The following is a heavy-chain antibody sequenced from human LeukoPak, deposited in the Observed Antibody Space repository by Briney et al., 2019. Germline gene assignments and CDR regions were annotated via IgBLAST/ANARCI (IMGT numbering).Heavy chain of an antibody. D-gene: IGHD3-10*01. CDR1: GYSISSGYY. CDR2: IYSGGST. J-gene: IGHJ4*02. CDR3: ARGVPLLWFGESPPYYFDY. V-gene: IGHV3-66*01. Sequence: ETLSLTCTVSGYSISSGYYWGWIRQPPGKGLEWVSVIYSGGSTYYADSVKGRFTISRDNSKNTLYLQMNSLRAEDTAVYYCARGVPLLWFGESPPYYFDYWGQGTLVTVSS.